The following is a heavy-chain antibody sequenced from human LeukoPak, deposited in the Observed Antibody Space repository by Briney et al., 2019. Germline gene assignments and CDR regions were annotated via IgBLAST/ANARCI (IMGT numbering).Heavy chain of an antibody. Sequence: ASVKVSCKASGYTFTGYYMHWVRQAPGQGLEWMGRINPNSGGTNYAQKFQGRVTMTRDTSISTAYMELSRLRSDDTAVYYCVGGTLYYYYYGMDVWGQGTRSPSP. J-gene: IGHJ6*02. CDR3: VGGTLYYYYYGMDV. CDR1: GYTFTGYY. V-gene: IGHV1-2*06. D-gene: IGHD3-16*01. CDR2: INPNSGGT.